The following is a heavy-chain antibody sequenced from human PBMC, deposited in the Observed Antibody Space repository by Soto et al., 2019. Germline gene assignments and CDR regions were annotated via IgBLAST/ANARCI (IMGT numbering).Heavy chain of an antibody. J-gene: IGHJ4*02. CDR3: GRALVS. V-gene: IGHV3-7*04. CDR2: LNQDGSEK. Sequence: EVQLVESGGGLVQPGGSLRLSCAASGFTFSSYWMTWVRQAPGKGLEWVANLNQDGSEKYYVDSMRGRFTISRDNAKNSLFLQMDSLTAEDTAVYYCGRALVSWGQGTQVTVSS. CDR1: GFTFSSYW.